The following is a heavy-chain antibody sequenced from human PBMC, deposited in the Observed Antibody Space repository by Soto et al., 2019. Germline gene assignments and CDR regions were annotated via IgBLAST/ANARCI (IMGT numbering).Heavy chain of an antibody. CDR3: AKDPTYDSSGYYFYYGMDV. D-gene: IGHD3-22*01. J-gene: IGHJ6*02. CDR1: GFTFSTYG. CDR2: ISYDGSYK. V-gene: IGHV3-30*18. Sequence: QVQLVESGGGVVQPGRSLRLSCAASGFTFSTYGMHWVRQAPGKGLEWVGLISYDGSYKYYAESMKGRFTISRDNSNNTLYMQPNSLRAADTAVYYCAKDPTYDSSGYYFYYGMDVWGQGTTVTVSS.